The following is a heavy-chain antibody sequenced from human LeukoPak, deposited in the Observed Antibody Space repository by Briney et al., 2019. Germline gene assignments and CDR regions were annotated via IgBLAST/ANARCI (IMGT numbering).Heavy chain of an antibody. Sequence: GGSLRLSCAASGFTFNTYWMHWARQAPGKGLVWVSRINPDGRTTNYADSVKGRFTISRDNAKNTLYLQMSSLRVEDTATYYCAKVDGSGNSIFDYWGQGTLVPVSS. D-gene: IGHD3-22*01. CDR1: GFTFNTYW. CDR3: AKVDGSGNSIFDY. CDR2: INPDGRTT. J-gene: IGHJ4*02. V-gene: IGHV3-74*01.